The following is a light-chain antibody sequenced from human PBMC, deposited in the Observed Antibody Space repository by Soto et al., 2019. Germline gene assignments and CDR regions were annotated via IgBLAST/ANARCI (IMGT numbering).Light chain of an antibody. CDR2: DAS. CDR3: QQRSNWPFT. CDR1: QSVSSY. Sequence: EIVLTQSPATLSLSPGERATLSCRASQSVSSYLAWYQQKPGQAPRLLISDASNRATGIPARFGGSGSGTYFTLTISSLEPEDFAVYYCQQRSNWPFTFGGGTKVEIK. J-gene: IGKJ4*01. V-gene: IGKV3-11*01.